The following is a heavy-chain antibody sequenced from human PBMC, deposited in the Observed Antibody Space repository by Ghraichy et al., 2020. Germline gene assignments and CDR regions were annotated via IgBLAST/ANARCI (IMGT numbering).Heavy chain of an antibody. J-gene: IGHJ4*02. CDR3: ARGHYYDSSGYNRDLDY. V-gene: IGHV4-34*01. CDR1: GGSFSGYY. Sequence: GSLRLSCAVYGGSFSGYYWSWIRQPPGKGLEWIGEINHSGSTNYNPSLKSRVTISVDTSKNQFSLKLSSVTAADTAVYYCARGHYYDSSGYNRDLDYWGQGTLVTVSS. D-gene: IGHD3-22*01. CDR2: INHSGST.